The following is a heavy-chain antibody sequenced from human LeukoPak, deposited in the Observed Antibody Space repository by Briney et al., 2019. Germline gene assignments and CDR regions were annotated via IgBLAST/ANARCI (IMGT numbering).Heavy chain of an antibody. D-gene: IGHD3-10*01. CDR3: ARSKAGGY. Sequence: GGSLRLSCAASGFTYNKYLMTWVRQAPGKGLEWVANVNQDGTEKYYVDSVKGRFNISRDNAKNSLYLHMNSLRAEDTAVYYCARSKAGGYWSQGTLVIVST. CDR1: GFTYNKYL. V-gene: IGHV3-7*01. J-gene: IGHJ4*02. CDR2: VNQDGTEK.